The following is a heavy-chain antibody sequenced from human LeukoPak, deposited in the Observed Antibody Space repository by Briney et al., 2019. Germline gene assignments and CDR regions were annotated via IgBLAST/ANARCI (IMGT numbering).Heavy chain of an antibody. V-gene: IGHV3-23*01. J-gene: IGHJ4*02. D-gene: IGHD1-26*01. CDR2: ISGSGGST. CDR3: ASSGSYQSPFDY. Sequence: PGGSLRLSCAASGFTFSSYAMSWVRQAPGKGLEWVSAISGSGGSTYYADSVKGRFTISRDNSKNTLYLQMDSLRAEDTAVYYCASSGSYQSPFDYWGQGTLVTVSS. CDR1: GFTFSSYA.